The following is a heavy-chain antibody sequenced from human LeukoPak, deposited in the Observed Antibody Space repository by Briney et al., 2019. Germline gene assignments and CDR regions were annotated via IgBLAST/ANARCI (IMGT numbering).Heavy chain of an antibody. V-gene: IGHV6-1*01. CDR3: ARGLVYCSGGSCLNWFDP. Sequence: SQTLSLTCAISGDSVSSNGAAWNWIRQSPSRGLEWLGRTYYRSKWYNDYAVSVKSRITINPDTSKNQFSLQLNSVTPEDTAVYYCARGLVYCSGGSCLNWFDPWGQGTLVTVSS. CDR2: TYYRSKWYN. J-gene: IGHJ5*02. CDR1: GDSVSSNGAA. D-gene: IGHD2-15*01.